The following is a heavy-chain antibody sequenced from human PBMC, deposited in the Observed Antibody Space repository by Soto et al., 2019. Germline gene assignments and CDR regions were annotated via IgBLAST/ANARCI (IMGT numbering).Heavy chain of an antibody. CDR3: ARVAVAARPRWYNWFDP. Sequence: QEQLVQSGAEVKKPGASVKVSCKTSGYTFTDYDINWVRQATGQGLEWIGWMNPNSGETGYAQKFQGRVTMTRSASLSTAYLELSSLRSEDMAVYYCARVAVAARPRWYNWFDPWGQGTLVTVSS. J-gene: IGHJ5*02. D-gene: IGHD2-15*01. V-gene: IGHV1-8*01. CDR2: MNPNSGET. CDR1: GYTFTDYD.